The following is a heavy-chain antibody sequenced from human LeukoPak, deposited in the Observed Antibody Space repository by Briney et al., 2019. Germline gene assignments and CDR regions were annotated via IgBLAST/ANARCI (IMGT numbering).Heavy chain of an antibody. CDR3: ARSLTYYYDSSGYGPPD. CDR2: ISSGSTI. CDR1: GFTFSDYY. J-gene: IGHJ4*02. D-gene: IGHD3-22*01. Sequence: KTGGSLRLSCAASGFTFSDYYMSWIRQAPGKGLEWVSYISSGSTIYYADSVKGRFTISRDNAKNSLYLQMNSLRAEDTAVYYCARSLTYYYDSSGYGPPDWGQGTLVTVSS. V-gene: IGHV3-11*01.